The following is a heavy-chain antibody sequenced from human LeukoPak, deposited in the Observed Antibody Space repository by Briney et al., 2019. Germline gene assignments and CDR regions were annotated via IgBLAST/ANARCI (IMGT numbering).Heavy chain of an antibody. CDR1: GFTFSSYG. CDR2: ISYDGSNK. V-gene: IGHV3-30*18. D-gene: IGHD5-24*01. CDR3: AKVRRRWLHGRGSLDAFDI. Sequence: PGRSLRLSCAASGFTFSSYGMHWVRQAPGKGLEWVAVISYDGSNKYYADSVKGRFTISRDNSKNTLYLQMNSLRAEDTAVYYCAKVRRRWLHGRGSLDAFDIWGQGTMVTVSS. J-gene: IGHJ3*02.